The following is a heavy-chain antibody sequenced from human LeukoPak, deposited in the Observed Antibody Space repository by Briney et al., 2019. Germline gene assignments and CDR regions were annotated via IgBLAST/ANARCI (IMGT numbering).Heavy chain of an antibody. J-gene: IGHJ4*02. CDR2: IIPIFGTA. D-gene: IGHD6-19*01. V-gene: IGHV1-69*13. Sequence: GASVKVSCKASGGTFSSYAISWVRQAPGQGLERMGGIIPIFGTANYAQKFQGRVTITADESTSTAYMELSSLRSEDTAVYYCARDLRAGSFDYWGQGTLVTVSS. CDR1: GGTFSSYA. CDR3: ARDLRAGSFDY.